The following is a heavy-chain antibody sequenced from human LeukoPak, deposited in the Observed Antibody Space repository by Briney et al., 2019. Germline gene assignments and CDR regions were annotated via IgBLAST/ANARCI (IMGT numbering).Heavy chain of an antibody. V-gene: IGHV4-34*01. Sequence: GSLRLSCAASGFTFSDYYMNWIRQPPGKGLEWIGEINHSGSTNYNPSLKSRVTISVDTSKNQFSLKLSSVTAADTAVYYCASRVWFGELLTRSWFDPWGQGTLVTVSS. D-gene: IGHD3-10*01. CDR3: ASRVWFGELLTRSWFDP. J-gene: IGHJ5*02. CDR2: INHSGST. CDR1: GFTFSDYY.